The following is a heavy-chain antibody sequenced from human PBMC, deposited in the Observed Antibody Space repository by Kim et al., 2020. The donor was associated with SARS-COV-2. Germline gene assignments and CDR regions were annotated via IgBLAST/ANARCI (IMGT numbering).Heavy chain of an antibody. J-gene: IGHJ3*01. CDR2: IYTGGST. V-gene: IGHV4-4*07. CDR1: GGSISSYY. Sequence: SETLSLTCTVSGGSISSYYWSWIRQPAGKGLEWIGCIYTGGSTNYNPSLKSRVTMSVETSKNQSSLELISVTAADTAVNYWARNIIWGAFDLWGQGTMVTVST. D-gene: IGHD3-10*01. CDR3: ARNIIWGAFDL.